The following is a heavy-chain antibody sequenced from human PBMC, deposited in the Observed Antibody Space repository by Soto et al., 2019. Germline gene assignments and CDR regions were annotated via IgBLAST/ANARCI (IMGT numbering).Heavy chain of an antibody. J-gene: IGHJ4*02. CDR2: IYYSGST. V-gene: IGHV4-31*03. D-gene: IGHD2-2*01. CDR3: ARGLSVVVPAAMSY. Sequence: QVQLQESGPGLVKPSQTLSLTCTVSGGSISSGGYYWSWIRQHPGKGLEWIGYIYYSGSTYYNPFLKSRVTISVDTSKNQFSLRLSSVTAADTAVYYCARGLSVVVPAAMSYWGQGTLVTVSS. CDR1: GGSISSGGYY.